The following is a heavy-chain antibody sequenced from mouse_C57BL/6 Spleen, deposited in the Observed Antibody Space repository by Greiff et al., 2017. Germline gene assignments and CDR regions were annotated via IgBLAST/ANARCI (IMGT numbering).Heavy chain of an antibody. CDR2: FSSGSSTI. J-gene: IGHJ1*03. V-gene: IGHV5-17*01. CDR1: GFTFSDYG. Sequence: EVHLVESGGGLVKPGGSLKLSCAASGFTFSDYGMHWVRQAPEKGLEWVAYFSSGSSTIYYADTVKGRFTISRDNAKNTLFLQMTNLRSKDTAMNYCAKSGSSSWYFDVWGTGTTVTVSS. D-gene: IGHD1-1*01. CDR3: AKSGSSSWYFDV.